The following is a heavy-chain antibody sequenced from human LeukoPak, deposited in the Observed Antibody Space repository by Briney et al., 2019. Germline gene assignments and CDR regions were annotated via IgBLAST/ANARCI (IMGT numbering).Heavy chain of an antibody. D-gene: IGHD4-17*01. CDR1: GGSISNYY. Sequence: SQTLSLTCTVSGGSISNYYWSWIRQPAGKGLEWIGRIYTSGSTNYNPSLKSRVTMSVDTSKNQFSLRLSSVTAADTAVYYCARDRAYGDHYFDYWGQGTLVTVSS. CDR2: IYTSGST. V-gene: IGHV4-4*07. J-gene: IGHJ4*02. CDR3: ARDRAYGDHYFDY.